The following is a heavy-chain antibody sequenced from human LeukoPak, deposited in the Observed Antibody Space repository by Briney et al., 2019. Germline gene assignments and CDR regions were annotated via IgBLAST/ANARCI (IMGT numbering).Heavy chain of an antibody. CDR3: TRDPRGSSGPDAFDI. CDR1: GFTFGDYA. V-gene: IGHV3-49*04. CDR2: IRSKAYGGTT. D-gene: IGHD1-26*01. Sequence: GGSLRLSCTASGFTFGDYAMSWVRQAPGKGLEWVGFIRSKAYGGTTEYAASVKGRFTISRDDSKSIAYLQMNSLKTEDTAVYYCTRDPRGSSGPDAFDIWGQGTMVTVSS. J-gene: IGHJ3*02.